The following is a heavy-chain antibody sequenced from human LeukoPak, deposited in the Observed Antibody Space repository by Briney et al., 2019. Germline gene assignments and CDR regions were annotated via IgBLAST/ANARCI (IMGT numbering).Heavy chain of an antibody. CDR2: IYYSGST. V-gene: IGHV4-31*03. Sequence: PSETLSLTCTVSGGSISSGGYYWSWIRQHPGKGLEWIGYIYYSGSTYYNPSLKSRVTISVDTSKNQFSLKLSSVTAADTAVYYCASSSWYRGDNWFDPWGRGTLVTVSS. CDR1: GGSISSGGYY. D-gene: IGHD6-13*01. CDR3: ASSSWYRGDNWFDP. J-gene: IGHJ5*02.